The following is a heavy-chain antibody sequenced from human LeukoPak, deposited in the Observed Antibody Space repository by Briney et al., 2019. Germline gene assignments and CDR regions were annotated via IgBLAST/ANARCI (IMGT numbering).Heavy chain of an antibody. CDR3: TRHVAVLGDAFDI. D-gene: IGHD3-16*01. CDR2: ISGSGDST. Sequence: PGGSLRLSCAASGFTFSNFGMSWVRQAPGKGLEWVSGISGSGDSTYYADSVKGRFTISRDNSKNTLYLQMNNLKTEDTAVYYCTRHVAVLGDAFDIWGQGTMVTVSS. J-gene: IGHJ3*02. V-gene: IGHV3-23*01. CDR1: GFTFSNFG.